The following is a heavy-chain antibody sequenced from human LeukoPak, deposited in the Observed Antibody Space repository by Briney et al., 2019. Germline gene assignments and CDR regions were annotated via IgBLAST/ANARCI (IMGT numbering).Heavy chain of an antibody. J-gene: IGHJ6*03. V-gene: IGHV3-49*03. CDR1: GFTFGDYA. D-gene: IGHD3-22*01. CDR3: TRDVVGYYDSTGYSVGDYYYYYYMDV. Sequence: GGSLRLSCTASGFTFGDYAMSWFRQAPGKGLEWVGFIRSKAYGGTTEYAASVKGRFTISRDDSKSIAYLQMNSLKTEDTAVYYCTRDVVGYYDSTGYSVGDYYYYYYMDVWGKGTTVTVSS. CDR2: IRSKAYGGTT.